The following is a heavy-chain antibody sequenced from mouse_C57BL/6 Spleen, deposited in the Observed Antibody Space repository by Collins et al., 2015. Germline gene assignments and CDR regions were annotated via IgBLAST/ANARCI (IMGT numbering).Heavy chain of an antibody. D-gene: IGHD2-4*01. V-gene: IGHV14-4*02. Sequence: EVQLQQSGAELVRSGASVKLSCTASGFNIKDYYMHWVKQRPEQGLEWIGWIDPENGDTEYAPKFQGKATMTADTSSNTAYLQLSSLTSEDTAVYYCKSTMITTGYFDYWGQGTTLTVSS. J-gene: IGHJ2*01. CDR1: GFNIKDYY. CDR2: IDPENGDT. CDR3: KSTMITTGYFDY.